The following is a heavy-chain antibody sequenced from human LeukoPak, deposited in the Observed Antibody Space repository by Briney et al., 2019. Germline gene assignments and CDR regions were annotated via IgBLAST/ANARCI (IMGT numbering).Heavy chain of an antibody. CDR3: AKGLRVVPAATSYYYYYGMDV. J-gene: IGHJ6*02. D-gene: IGHD2-2*01. CDR2: INHSGST. Sequence: SETLSLTCAVYGGSFSGYYWSWIRQPPGKGLEWIGEINHSGSTNYNPSLKSRVTISVDTSKNQFSLKLSSVTAADTAVYYCAKGLRVVPAATSYYYYYGMDVWGQGTTVTVSS. CDR1: GGSFSGYY. V-gene: IGHV4-34*01.